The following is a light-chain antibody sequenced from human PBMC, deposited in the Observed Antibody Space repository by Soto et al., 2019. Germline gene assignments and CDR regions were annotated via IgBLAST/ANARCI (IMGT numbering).Light chain of an antibody. J-gene: IGLJ6*01. V-gene: IGLV1-44*01. CDR1: SSNIGSNT. Sequence: QSVLTQPPSASGTPGQRVTISCSGSSSNIGSNTVNWYQQLPGTAPKLLIYSNNQRPSGVPDRFSGSKSGTSASLAISGLQSDDEADYYCAAWDDSLNGCVFGSGTQLTVL. CDR2: SNN. CDR3: AAWDDSLNGCV.